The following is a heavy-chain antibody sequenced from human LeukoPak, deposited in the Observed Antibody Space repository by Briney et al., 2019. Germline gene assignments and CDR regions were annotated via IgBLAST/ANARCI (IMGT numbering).Heavy chain of an antibody. D-gene: IGHD3-9*01. J-gene: IGHJ4*02. CDR1: GFSLSTSGVG. CDR2: IYWDDDK. V-gene: IGHV2-5*02. Sequence: GSGPTLVNPTQTLTLTCTFSGFSLSTSGVGVGWIRQPPGKALEWHALIYWDDDKRYSPSLKSRLTITKDTSKNQVVLTMTNMDPVDTATYYCAHTVYDILTGYYRAGDYFDYWGQGTLVTVSS. CDR3: AHTVYDILTGYYRAGDYFDY.